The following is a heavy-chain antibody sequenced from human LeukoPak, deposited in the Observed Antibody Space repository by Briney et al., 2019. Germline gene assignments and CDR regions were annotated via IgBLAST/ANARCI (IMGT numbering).Heavy chain of an antibody. CDR3: ARGFRYGSNWGFDY. J-gene: IGHJ4*02. Sequence: PGGSLRLSCTASGFTFSDHYMAWVRQAPGKGLEWVARIREKPHSYSTEYAASVKGRFTISKDDSKNSLYLQMSSLKTEDTAVYYCARGFRYGSNWGFDYWGQGTLVTVSS. D-gene: IGHD5-24*01. V-gene: IGHV3-72*01. CDR1: GFTFSDHY. CDR2: IREKPHSYST.